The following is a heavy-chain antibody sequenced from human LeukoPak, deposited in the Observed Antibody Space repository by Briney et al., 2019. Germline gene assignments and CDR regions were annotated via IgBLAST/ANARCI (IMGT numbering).Heavy chain of an antibody. CDR3: ASGSLGDGYGVGDYYQYMDV. Sequence: ASVKVSCKASGGTFNSYAISWVRQAPGQGLEWMGGLMPFFGTANYAQESQGRVTFTTDESASTAYMEVSSLRSEDTAVYYCASGSLGDGYGVGDYYQYMDVWGKGTTVTVSS. CDR1: GGTFNSYA. V-gene: IGHV1-69*05. J-gene: IGHJ6*03. CDR2: LMPFFGTA. D-gene: IGHD5-24*01.